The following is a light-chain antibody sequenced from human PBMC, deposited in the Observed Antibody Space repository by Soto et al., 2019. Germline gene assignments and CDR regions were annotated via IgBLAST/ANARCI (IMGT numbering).Light chain of an antibody. Sequence: EIVMTQSPATRSVSPGERATLSCRASQSVSSNLAWYQQKPGQAPRLLIYGASTRATGIPARFSGSGSGTEFTLTISSLPSEDFAVYYCQQYNNWPPYTFGQGTKLEIK. V-gene: IGKV3-15*01. CDR1: QSVSSN. CDR3: QQYNNWPPYT. CDR2: GAS. J-gene: IGKJ2*01.